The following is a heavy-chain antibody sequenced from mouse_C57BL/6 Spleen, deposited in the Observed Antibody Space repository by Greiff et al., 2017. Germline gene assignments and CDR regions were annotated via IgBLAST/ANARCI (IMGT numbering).Heavy chain of an antibody. CDR3: ASRDYALDY. V-gene: IGHV1-54*01. CDR1: GYAFTNYL. D-gene: IGHD3-3*01. Sequence: QVQLKQSGAELVRPGTSVKVSCKASGYAFTNYLIEWVKQRPGQGLEWIGEIDPGSGGTNYNQKFKGKATLTADKSSSPAYMQLSSLTSEDSAVYFCASRDYALDYWGQGTSVTVSS. CDR2: IDPGSGGT. J-gene: IGHJ4*01.